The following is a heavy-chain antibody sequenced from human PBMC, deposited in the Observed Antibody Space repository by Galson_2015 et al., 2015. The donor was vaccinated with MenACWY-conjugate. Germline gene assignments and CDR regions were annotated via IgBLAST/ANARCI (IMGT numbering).Heavy chain of an antibody. V-gene: IGHV5-51*01. CDR2: ISPYDSNI. Sequence: QSGAEVKKPGESLKVSCKGSGYSFTNYWIGWVRQMPGKGLEWMGLISPYDSNIRYSPPFQGQVTISADKSISTAYLQWSSLKASDTAMYYCARHPPGGRGMDVWGQGTTVTVSS. CDR3: ARHPPGGRGMDV. D-gene: IGHD1-26*01. CDR1: GYSFTNYW. J-gene: IGHJ6*02.